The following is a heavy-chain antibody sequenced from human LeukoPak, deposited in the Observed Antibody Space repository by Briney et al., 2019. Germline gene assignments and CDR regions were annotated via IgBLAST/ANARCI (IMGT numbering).Heavy chain of an antibody. D-gene: IGHD3/OR15-3a*01. J-gene: IGHJ6*02. CDR2: ISTSSLYI. CDR3: ARAMDNYYYYYGMDV. Sequence: GGPLRLSCAASGFTFSRYSMNWLRQAPGKGREGVESISTSSLYIYYAHSVKGRFTISRDNAKKSMSLQMNSLRAEDTAVYFCARAMDNYYYYYGMDVWGQGTTVTVFS. V-gene: IGHV3-21*01. CDR1: GFTFSRYS.